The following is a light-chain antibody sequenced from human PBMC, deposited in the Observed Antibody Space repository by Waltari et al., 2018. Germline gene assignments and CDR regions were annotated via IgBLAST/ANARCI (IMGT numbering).Light chain of an antibody. CDR1: PTISYN. Sequence: EIVLTQSPSTLPVSPGERAIPSCRASPTISYNLAWYQQRPGQPPRLLIYGASARAAAIPVRFSGSGSGTEFTLTISGLQSEDFAVYYCQHYHQWPPYTFGQGTKVE. J-gene: IGKJ2*01. V-gene: IGKV3-15*01. CDR2: GAS. CDR3: QHYHQWPPYT.